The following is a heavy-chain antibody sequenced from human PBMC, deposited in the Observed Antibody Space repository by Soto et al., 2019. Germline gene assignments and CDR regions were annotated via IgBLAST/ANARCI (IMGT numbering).Heavy chain of an antibody. J-gene: IGHJ6*02. CDR1: GGSISSGGYY. CDR3: AREGGYCSSTSCPDYYGMDV. Sequence: QVQLQESGPGLVKPSQTLSLTCTVSGGSISSGGYYWSWIRQHPGKGLEWIGYIYYSGSTYYNPSLKSRVTISVDTSKNQFSLKLSSVTAADTAVYYCAREGGYCSSTSCPDYYGMDVWGQGTTVTVSS. CDR2: IYYSGST. V-gene: IGHV4-31*03. D-gene: IGHD2-2*03.